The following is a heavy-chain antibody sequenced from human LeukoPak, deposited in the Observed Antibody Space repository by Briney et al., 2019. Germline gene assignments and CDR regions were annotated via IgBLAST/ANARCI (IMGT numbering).Heavy chain of an antibody. Sequence: PSETLSLTCTVSGGSISSGGYYWSWIRQHPGKGLEWIGYIYYSGSTYYNPSLKSRLTISVDTSKNQFSLRLSSVTAADTAVYYCARDSLDWFDPWGQGTLVTVSS. CDR2: IYYSGST. J-gene: IGHJ5*02. CDR3: ARDSLDWFDP. CDR1: GGSISSGGYY. V-gene: IGHV4-31*03.